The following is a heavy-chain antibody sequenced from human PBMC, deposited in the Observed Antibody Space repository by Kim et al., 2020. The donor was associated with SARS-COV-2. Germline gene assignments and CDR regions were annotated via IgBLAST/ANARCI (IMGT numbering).Heavy chain of an antibody. CDR2: ISYDGSNK. J-gene: IGHJ4*02. V-gene: IGHV3-30*18. CDR3: AKELRPLLWFGELDY. D-gene: IGHD3-10*01. CDR1: GFTFNTYG. Sequence: GGSLRLSCAASGFTFNTYGMHWVRQAPGKGLEWVAVISYDGSNKDYADSVKGRFTISRDNSKNTLYLQMNSLRAEDTAVYYCAKELRPLLWFGELDYWGQGTLVTVSS.